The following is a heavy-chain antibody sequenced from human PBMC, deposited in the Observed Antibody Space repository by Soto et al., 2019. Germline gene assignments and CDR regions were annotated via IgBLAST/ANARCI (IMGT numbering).Heavy chain of an antibody. CDR3: ARYLDGDIVAVPAAIGWFDP. V-gene: IGHV4-59*08. D-gene: IGHD2-2*02. Sequence: PSETLSLTCTVSGGSISSYYWSWIRQPPGKGLEWIGYIYYSGSTNYNPSLKSRVTISVDTSKNQFSLKLSSVTAADTAVYYCARYLDGDIVAVPAAIGWFDPWGQGTLVTVSS. J-gene: IGHJ5*02. CDR2: IYYSGST. CDR1: GGSISSYY.